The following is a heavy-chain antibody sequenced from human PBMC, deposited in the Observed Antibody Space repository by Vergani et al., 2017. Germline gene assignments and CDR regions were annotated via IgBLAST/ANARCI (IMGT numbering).Heavy chain of an antibody. CDR3: ARNXYCGGDCYSDSFDS. V-gene: IGHV4-59*01. J-gene: IGHJ3*02. CDR1: FFSIILYY. CDR2: IYYSVST. Sequence: PLLFNPSYPLSLTCTFSFFSIILYYFIFIRHPPLNGLQCIVYIYYSVSTNSHPSLKSRVPILVDPAKDQFSLQLSSVTAADTAVYYCARNXYCGGDCYSDSFDSWGQGTMVTVYS. D-gene: IGHD2-21*02.